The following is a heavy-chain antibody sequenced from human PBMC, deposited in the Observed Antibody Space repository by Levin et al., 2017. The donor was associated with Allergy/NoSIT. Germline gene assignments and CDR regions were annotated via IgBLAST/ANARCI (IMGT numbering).Heavy chain of an antibody. CDR2: IYYSGST. J-gene: IGHJ3*02. CDR3: ARAERGAFDI. CDR1: GGSISSYY. Sequence: SETLSLTCTVSGGSISSYYWSWIRQPPGKGLEWIGYIYYSGSTNYNPSLKSRVTISVDTSKNQFSLKLSSVTAADTAVYYCARAERGAFDIWGQGTMVTVSS. D-gene: IGHD3-10*01. V-gene: IGHV4-59*01.